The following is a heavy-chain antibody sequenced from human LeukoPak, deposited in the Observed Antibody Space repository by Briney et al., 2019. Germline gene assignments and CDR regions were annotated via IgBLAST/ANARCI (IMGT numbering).Heavy chain of an antibody. D-gene: IGHD2-2*01. CDR2: IRSNANSYAT. J-gene: IGHJ4*02. CDR1: GFTFSGSA. CDR3: TRRYCSSTSCYGPDTQIDY. Sequence: PGGSLRLSSAASGFTFSGSAMHWVRQASGKGLEWVGRIRSNANSYATAYAASVKGRFTISRDDSKNTAYLQMNSLKTEDTAVYYCTRRYCSSTSCYGPDTQIDYWGQGTLVTVSS. V-gene: IGHV3-73*01.